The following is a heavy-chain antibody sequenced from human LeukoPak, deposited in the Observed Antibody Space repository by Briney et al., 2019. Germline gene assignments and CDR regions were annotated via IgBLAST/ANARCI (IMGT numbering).Heavy chain of an antibody. V-gene: IGHV1-69*13. Sequence: SVKVSCKASGGTFSSYAISWVRQAPGQGLEWMGGIIPIFGTANYAQKFQGRVTITADESTSTAYMELSSLRSEDTAVYYCARGPPSGIYDYTIFVNWFDPWGQGTLVTVSS. CDR3: ARGPPSGIYDYTIFVNWFDP. CDR1: GGTFSSYA. J-gene: IGHJ5*02. CDR2: IIPIFGTA. D-gene: IGHD3-3*01.